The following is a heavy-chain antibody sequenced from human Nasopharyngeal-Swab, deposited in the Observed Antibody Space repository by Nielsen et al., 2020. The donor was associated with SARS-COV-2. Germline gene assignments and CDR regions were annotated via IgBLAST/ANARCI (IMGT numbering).Heavy chain of an antibody. CDR3: ATRGYCSGGSCYSLYYYYGMDV. V-gene: IGHV1-24*01. CDR2: FDPEDGET. J-gene: IGHJ6*02. CDR1: GYTLTELS. Sequence: ASVKVSCKVSGYTLTELSMHWVRQAPGKGLEWMGGFDPEDGETIYAQEFQGRVTMTEDTSTDTAYMELSSLRSEDTAVYYCATRGYCSGGSCYSLYYYYGMDVWGQGTTVTVSS. D-gene: IGHD2-15*01.